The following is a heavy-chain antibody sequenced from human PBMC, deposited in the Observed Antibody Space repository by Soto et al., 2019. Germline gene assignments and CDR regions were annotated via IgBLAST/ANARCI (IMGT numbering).Heavy chain of an antibody. Sequence: QVQLVQSGAEVKKPGASVKVSCKASGYTFTTSDINWVRQASGQGLEWMGWMNPNSGRTDYAQKFQGRVTLTRDTFGRTAYMALSHLTSEDPAVYSCARLASIPLARGVLRYHYNYYYIDVWGKGATVTVSS. CDR1: GYTFTTSD. J-gene: IGHJ6*03. D-gene: IGHD3-10*01. CDR2: MNPNSGRT. CDR3: ARLASIPLARGVLRYHYNYYYIDV. V-gene: IGHV1-8*01.